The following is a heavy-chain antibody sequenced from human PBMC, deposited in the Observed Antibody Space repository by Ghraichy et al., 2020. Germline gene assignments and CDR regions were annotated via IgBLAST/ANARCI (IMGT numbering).Heavy chain of an antibody. J-gene: IGHJ2*01. CDR2: IYHSGST. V-gene: IGHV4-30-2*01. CDR1: GGSISSGGYS. Sequence: LRLSCAVSGGSISSGGYSWSWIRQPPGKGLEWIGYIYHSGSTYYNPSLKSRVTISVDRSKNQFSLKLSSVTAADTAVYYCARVGATRGNWYFDLWGRGTLVTVSS. D-gene: IGHD1-26*01. CDR3: ARVGATRGNWYFDL.